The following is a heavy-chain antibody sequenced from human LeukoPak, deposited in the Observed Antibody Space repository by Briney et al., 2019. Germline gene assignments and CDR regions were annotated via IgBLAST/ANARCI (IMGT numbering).Heavy chain of an antibody. CDR2: ISYDGSNK. V-gene: IGHV3-30-3*02. Sequence: PGGSLRLSCAASRFTFSSYAMHWVRQAPGKGLEWVAVISYDGSNKYYADSVKGRFTISRDNSKNTLYLQMNSLRAEDTAVYYCAKWNRIAAAGTERDYWGQGTLVTVSS. J-gene: IGHJ4*02. CDR1: RFTFSSYA. D-gene: IGHD6-13*01. CDR3: AKWNRIAAAGTERDY.